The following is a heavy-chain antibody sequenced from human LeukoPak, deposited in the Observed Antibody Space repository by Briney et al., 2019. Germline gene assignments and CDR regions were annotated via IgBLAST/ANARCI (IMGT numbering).Heavy chain of an antibody. CDR3: ARELSEYDSSGPDGFDV. J-gene: IGHJ3*01. Sequence: GGSLRLSCAASGFTFSSYSMNWVRQAPGKGLEWVSSISSSSSYIYYADSVKGRFTISRDNAKNSRYLQFNSLRSEDPAVYYWARELSEYDSSGPDGFDVWGQGRIVSVSS. D-gene: IGHD3-22*01. V-gene: IGHV3-21*01. CDR1: GFTFSSYS. CDR2: ISSSSSYI.